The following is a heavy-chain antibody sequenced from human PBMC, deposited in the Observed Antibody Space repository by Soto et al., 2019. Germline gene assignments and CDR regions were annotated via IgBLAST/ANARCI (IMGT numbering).Heavy chain of an antibody. Sequence: QVQLVQSGAEVKKPGASVKVSCKASGYNFIDYDINWVRQATGQGLEWMGWMTPNSGDTGYAQKFQGRISLTRDTSTGTAYMELTSLESDDTAVYYCARNPYRSGRFDPWGQGTLVTVSS. V-gene: IGHV1-8*01. CDR3: ARNPYRSGRFDP. D-gene: IGHD3-22*01. CDR2: MTPNSGDT. J-gene: IGHJ5*02. CDR1: GYNFIDYD.